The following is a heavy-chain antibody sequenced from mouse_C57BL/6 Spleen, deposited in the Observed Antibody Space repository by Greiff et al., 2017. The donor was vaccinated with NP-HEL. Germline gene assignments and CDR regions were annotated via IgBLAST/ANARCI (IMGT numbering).Heavy chain of an antibody. CDR2: IYPGSGNT. D-gene: IGHD2-1*01. CDR3: AREKLYYGPYYFDY. Sequence: QVQLQQSGAELVRPGASVKLSCKASGYTFTDYYINWVKQRPGQGLEWIARIYPGSGNTYYNEKFKGKATLTAEKSSSTAYMQLSSLTSEDSAVYFCAREKLYYGPYYFDYWGQGTTLTVSS. CDR1: GYTFTDYY. V-gene: IGHV1-76*01. J-gene: IGHJ2*01.